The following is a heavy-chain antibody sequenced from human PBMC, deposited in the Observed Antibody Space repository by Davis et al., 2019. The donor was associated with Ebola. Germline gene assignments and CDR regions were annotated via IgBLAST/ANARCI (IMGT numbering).Heavy chain of an antibody. CDR3: ARFITMVRGGSYMDV. CDR2: IYTSGST. CDR1: GGSISSSSYY. V-gene: IGHV4-39*07. J-gene: IGHJ6*03. D-gene: IGHD3-10*01. Sequence: PSETLSLTCTVSGGSISSSSYYWGWTRQPPGKGLEWIGRIYTSGSTNYNPSLKSRVTMSVDTSKNQFSLKLSSVTAADTAVYYCARFITMVRGGSYMDVWGKGTTVTVSS.